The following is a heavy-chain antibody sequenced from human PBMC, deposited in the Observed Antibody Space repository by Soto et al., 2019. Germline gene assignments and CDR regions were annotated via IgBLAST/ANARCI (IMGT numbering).Heavy chain of an antibody. Sequence: QVHLQQWGAGLLKPSETLSLTCAVYGGSFSGYYWSWIRQAPGKGLEWIGEINHRGSTNYNPSLNSRLTISVDTSNDQFSRTLSAVTAADTAMYYWAGGGGYYYWDVCDKGTTVTVAS. J-gene: IGHJ6*03. CDR2: INHRGST. CDR1: GGSFSGYY. CDR3: AGGGGYYYWDV. D-gene: IGHD3-10*01. V-gene: IGHV4-34*01.